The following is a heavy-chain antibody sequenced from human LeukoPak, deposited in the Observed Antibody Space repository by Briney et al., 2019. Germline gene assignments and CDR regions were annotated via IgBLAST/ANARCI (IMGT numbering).Heavy chain of an antibody. CDR3: ARRHDYGDYLSYWFDP. V-gene: IGHV4-34*01. CDR2: INHSGST. Sequence: PSETLSLTCTVSGGSISSYYWSWIRQPPGKGLEWIGEINHSGSTNYNPSLKSRVTISVDTSKNQFSLKLSSVTAADTAVYYCARRHDYGDYLSYWFDPWGQGTLVTVSS. CDR1: GGSISSYY. J-gene: IGHJ5*02. D-gene: IGHD4-17*01.